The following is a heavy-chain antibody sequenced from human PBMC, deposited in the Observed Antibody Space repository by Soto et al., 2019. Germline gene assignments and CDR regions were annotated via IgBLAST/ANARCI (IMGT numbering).Heavy chain of an antibody. D-gene: IGHD6-19*01. CDR1: GYNFTSYG. Sequence: QVQLVQSGADVKKPGASVKVSCKAAGYNFTSYGISWVRQAPGQGLEWMGWISPHNDRTKYARRFQNRLTMTTETPTSTGYMELGSLRSDETAVYYCARDLYYSSGRYFDHDAFDIWGQGTVVPVS. CDR3: ARDLYYSSGRYFDHDAFDI. J-gene: IGHJ3*02. V-gene: IGHV1-18*01. CDR2: ISPHNDRT.